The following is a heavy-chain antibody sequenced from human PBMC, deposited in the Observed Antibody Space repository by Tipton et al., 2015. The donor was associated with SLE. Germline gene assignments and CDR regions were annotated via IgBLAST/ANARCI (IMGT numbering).Heavy chain of an antibody. Sequence: TLSLTCTVSGDSISNVGYYWSWIRQHPGKGLEWIGYIYYSGSTNYNPSLKSRATISLDTSKKQFSLRLTSVTAADTAVYYCARFSPPDLWGRGTLVTVSS. D-gene: IGHD2/OR15-2a*01. CDR1: GDSISNVGYY. CDR3: ARFSPPDL. J-gene: IGHJ2*01. CDR2: IYYSGST. V-gene: IGHV4-61*08.